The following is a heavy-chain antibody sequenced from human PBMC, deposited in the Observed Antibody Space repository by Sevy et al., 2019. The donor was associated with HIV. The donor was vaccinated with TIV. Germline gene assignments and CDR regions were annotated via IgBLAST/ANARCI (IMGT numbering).Heavy chain of an antibody. D-gene: IGHD1-26*01. V-gene: IGHV3-23*01. CDR2: ISGSTIDT. J-gene: IGHJ4*02. Sequence: GGSLRLSCAASGFTFGNYAMNWVRQAPGKGLEWVSSISGSTIDTSDADSVKGRFTISRDNSQNTLYLEMNSLRAEDTAVYYCAKHRTYSLCWYYLDHRGQGTLVTVSS. CDR3: AKHRTYSLCWYYLDH. CDR1: GFTFGNYA.